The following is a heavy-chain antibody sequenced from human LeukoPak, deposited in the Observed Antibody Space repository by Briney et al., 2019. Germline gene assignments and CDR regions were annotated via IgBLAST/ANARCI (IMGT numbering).Heavy chain of an antibody. CDR1: GGSISSYC. V-gene: IGHV4-4*09. CDR2: MCTSGST. D-gene: IGHD1-1*01. J-gene: IGHJ5*02. CDR3: ARRAGYDNWFDP. Sequence: PSETLSLTCTVSGGSISSYCWSWIRQPQGQGQEWIWYMCTSGSTNYNHSLKSRVSISVDTSENQFSLKLSSVTAADTAVYYCARRAGYDNWFDPWGQGTLVTVSS.